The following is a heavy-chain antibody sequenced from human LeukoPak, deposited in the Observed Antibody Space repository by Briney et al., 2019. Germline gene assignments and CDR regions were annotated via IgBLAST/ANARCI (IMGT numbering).Heavy chain of an antibody. V-gene: IGHV4-59*01. J-gene: IGHJ3*02. CDR3: ARVLPAYDILTGYYKGDAFDI. D-gene: IGHD3-9*01. CDR1: GGSISSDY. CDR2: IYYSGST. Sequence: SETLSLTCSVSGGSISSDYWSWIRQPPGKGLEWIGYIYYSGSTNYDPSLKSRVTISVDMSKNQFSLKLNSVTAADTAVYYCARVLPAYDILTGYYKGDAFDIWGQGTMVTVSS.